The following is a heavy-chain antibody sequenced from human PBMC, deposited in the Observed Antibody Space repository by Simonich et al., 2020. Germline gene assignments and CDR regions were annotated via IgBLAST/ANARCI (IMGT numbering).Heavy chain of an antibody. V-gene: IGHV3-30*07. CDR3: AREDLTGDAFDI. J-gene: IGHJ3*02. Sequence: QVQLVESGGGVVQPGRSLRLSCAASGFTFSSYAMHWVRQAPWKGLEGVAFKSNNGSKKYYADSVKGRFTISRDNSKNTLYLQMNSLRAEDTAVYYCAREDLTGDAFDIWGQGTMVTVSS. CDR2: KSNNGSKK. CDR1: GFTFSSYA. D-gene: IGHD7-27*01.